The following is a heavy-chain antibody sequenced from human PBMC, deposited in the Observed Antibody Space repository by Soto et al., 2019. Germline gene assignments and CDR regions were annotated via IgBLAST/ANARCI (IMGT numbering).Heavy chain of an antibody. J-gene: IGHJ5*01. CDR2: IIPIFGTA. CDR3: ASNPITRVRGVIHWWFDS. D-gene: IGHD3-10*01. V-gene: IGHV1-69*01. CDR1: GGTFSSYA. Sequence: QVQLVQSGAEVKKPGSSVKVSCKASGGTFSSYAISWVRQAPGQGLEWMGGIIPIFGTANYAQKFQRRVTIPPDESTSTGYMELSSLRSEDPAVYYCASNPITRVRGVIHWWFDSLGQGTLLTVS.